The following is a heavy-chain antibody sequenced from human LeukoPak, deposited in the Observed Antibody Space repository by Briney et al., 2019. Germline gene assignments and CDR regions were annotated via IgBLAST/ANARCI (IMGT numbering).Heavy chain of an antibody. CDR3: ASTMGWLQLRGPFDY. CDR2: IIPIFGTA. Sequence: SVKVSCKASGGTFSSYAISWVRQAPGQGLEWMGGIIPIFGTANYAQKFQGRVTITTDESTSTAYMELSSLGSEDTAVYYCASTMGWLQLRGPFDYWGQGTLVTVSS. V-gene: IGHV1-69*05. J-gene: IGHJ4*02. D-gene: IGHD5-24*01. CDR1: GGTFSSYA.